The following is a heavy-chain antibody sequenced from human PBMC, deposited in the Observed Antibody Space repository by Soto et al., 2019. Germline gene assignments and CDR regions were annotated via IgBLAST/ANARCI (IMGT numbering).Heavy chain of an antibody. CDR1: GFTFRNYG. Sequence: HPGGSLRLSCAASGFTFRNYGMHWVRQAPGKGLEWVAVISHDGSNKYYADSVKGRFSISRDSSENTLYLQMNSLRAEDTAVYYCAKVVLSATHYYYYDLDVWGQGTTVTVSS. V-gene: IGHV3-30*18. CDR2: ISHDGSNK. D-gene: IGHD1-26*01. J-gene: IGHJ6*02. CDR3: AKVVLSATHYYYYDLDV.